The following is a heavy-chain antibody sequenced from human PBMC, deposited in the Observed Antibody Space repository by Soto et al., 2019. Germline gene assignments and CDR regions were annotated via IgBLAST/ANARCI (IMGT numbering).Heavy chain of an antibody. D-gene: IGHD5-12*01. V-gene: IGHV4-59*08. CDR1: GGSISNDY. CDR3: ATRRDGYTHFDY. CDR2: IYYSGST. Sequence: PSETLSLTCRVSGGSISNDYWTWIRQPPGKGLEWIGYIYYSGSTNYNPSLKSRVTISVDTSKNQFSLKLSSVTAADTAVYYCATRRDGYTHFDYWGQGTLVTVS. J-gene: IGHJ4*02.